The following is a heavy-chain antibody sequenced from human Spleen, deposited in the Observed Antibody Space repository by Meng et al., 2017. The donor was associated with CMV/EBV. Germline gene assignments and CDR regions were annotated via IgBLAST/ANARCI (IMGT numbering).Heavy chain of an antibody. CDR2: ISSSSSYI. CDR3: AKDTGLGDLDY. V-gene: IGHV3-21*04. J-gene: IGHJ4*02. D-gene: IGHD3-10*01. Sequence: GESLKISCAASGFTFSSYSMNWVRQAPGKGLEWVSSISSSSSYIYCADSVKGRFTISRDNAKNSLYLQMNSLRAEDTALYYCAKDTGLGDLDYWGQGTLVTVSS. CDR1: GFTFSSYS.